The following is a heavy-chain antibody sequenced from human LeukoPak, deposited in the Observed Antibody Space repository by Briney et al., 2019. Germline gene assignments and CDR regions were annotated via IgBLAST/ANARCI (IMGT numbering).Heavy chain of an antibody. Sequence: GASVKVSCKASGYTFTSCGISWVRQAPGQGLEWMGWISAYNGNTNYAQKLQGRVTMTTDTSTSTAYMELRSLRSDDTAVYYCARDRGYCSGGSCYTLDYWGQGTLVTVSS. CDR3: ARDRGYCSGGSCYTLDY. J-gene: IGHJ4*02. CDR1: GYTFTSCG. V-gene: IGHV1-18*01. D-gene: IGHD2-15*01. CDR2: ISAYNGNT.